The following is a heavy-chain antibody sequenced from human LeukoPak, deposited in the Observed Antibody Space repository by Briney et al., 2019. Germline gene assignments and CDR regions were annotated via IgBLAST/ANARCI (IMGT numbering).Heavy chain of an antibody. V-gene: IGHV3-33*06. Sequence: GGSLRLSCAASGYTFNTYGMHWVRQAPGKGLEWVAVIWSDGTHKYYSDSVKGRFTISRDNSKNTLYLEMNSLRVEDTAVYYCAKSNSESQTTVGNWGQGTLVTVSS. CDR2: IWSDGTHK. J-gene: IGHJ4*02. CDR3: AKSNSESQTTVGN. D-gene: IGHD1-26*01. CDR1: GYTFNTYG.